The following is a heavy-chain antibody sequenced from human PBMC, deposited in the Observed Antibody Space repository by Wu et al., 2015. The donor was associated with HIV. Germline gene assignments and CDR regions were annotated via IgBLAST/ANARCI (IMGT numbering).Heavy chain of an antibody. CDR1: GGTFSSYA. V-gene: IGHV1-69*12. D-gene: IGHD3-3*01. Sequence: QVQLVQSGAEVKKPGSSVKVSCKASGGTFSSYAISWVRQAPGQGLEWMGGIIPIFGTANYAQKFQGRVTITADESTSTAYMELSSLRSEDTAVYYCARSQPIFGVAILLGYDAFDIWGQGTMVTVSS. J-gene: IGHJ3*02. CDR2: IIPIFGTA. CDR3: ARSQPIFGVAILLGYDAFDI.